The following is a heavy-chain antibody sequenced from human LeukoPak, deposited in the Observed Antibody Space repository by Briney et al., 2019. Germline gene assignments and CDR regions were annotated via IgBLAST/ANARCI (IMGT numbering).Heavy chain of an antibody. CDR3: ARDNSVRDEAWWFNP. D-gene: IGHD5-24*01. CDR1: GYTFTSYD. V-gene: IGHV1-8*03. J-gene: IGHJ5*02. Sequence: ASVKVSYKASGYTFTSYDINWVRQAPGQGLEWMGWMNPNSGNTGYAQKFQGRVTITRNTSITKAYMELSSLISEDRAVYYCARDNSVRDEAWWFNPWGQGTLVTVSS. CDR2: MNPNSGNT.